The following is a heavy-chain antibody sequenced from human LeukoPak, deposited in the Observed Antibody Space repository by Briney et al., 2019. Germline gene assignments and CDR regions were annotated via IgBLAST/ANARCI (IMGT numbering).Heavy chain of an antibody. J-gene: IGHJ5*02. D-gene: IGHD2-15*01. CDR3: ARVLKDIVTGNWFDP. CDR2: IYYSGST. Sequence: PSETLSLTCTVSGGSISSSSYYWGWIRQPPGKGLEWIGRIYYSGSTCYNPSLKSRVTISVDTSKTPFSLKLSSVTAADTAVYYCARVLKDIVTGNWFDPWGQGTLVTVSS. CDR1: GGSISSSSYY. V-gene: IGHV4-39*01.